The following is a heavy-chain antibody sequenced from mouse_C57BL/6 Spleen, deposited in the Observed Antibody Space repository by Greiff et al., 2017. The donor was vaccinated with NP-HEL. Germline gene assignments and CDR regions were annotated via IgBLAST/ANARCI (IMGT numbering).Heavy chain of an antibody. CDR3: ARWGLLLAWFAY. CDR1: GYTFTSYW. J-gene: IGHJ3*01. Sequence: QVQLQQPGAELVKPGASVKLSCKASGYTFTSYWMHWVKQRPGQGLEWIGMIHPNSGSTNYNEKFKSKATLTVDKSSSTAYMQLSSLTSEDSAVYYCARWGLLLAWFAYWGQGTLVTVSA. D-gene: IGHD2-3*01. CDR2: IHPNSGST. V-gene: IGHV1-64*01.